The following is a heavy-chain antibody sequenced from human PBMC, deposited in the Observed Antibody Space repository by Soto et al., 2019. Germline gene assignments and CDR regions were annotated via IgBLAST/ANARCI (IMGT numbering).Heavy chain of an antibody. CDR2: ISAYNGNT. CDR1: GCTFTSYG. J-gene: IGHJ6*02. D-gene: IGHD3-3*01. V-gene: IGHV1-18*01. CDR3: ARANDFWSGYPPRGMDV. Sequence: ASVKVSCKASGCTFTSYGISWVRQAPGQGLEWMGWISAYNGNTNYAQKLQGRVTMTTDTSTSTAYMELRSLRSDDTAVYYCARANDFWSGYPPRGMDVWGQGTTVTVSS.